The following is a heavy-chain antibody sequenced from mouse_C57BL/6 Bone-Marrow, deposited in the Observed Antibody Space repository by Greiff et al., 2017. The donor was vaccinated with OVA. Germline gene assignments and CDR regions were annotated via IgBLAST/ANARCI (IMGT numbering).Heavy chain of an antibody. Sequence: QVHVKQSGAELAKPGASVKLSCKASGYTFTSYWMHWVKQRPGQGLEWIGYINPSSGYTKYNQKFKDKATLTADKSSSTAYMQLSSLTYEDSAVYYCARSSYYGNYDFDYWGQGTTLTVSS. CDR2: INPSSGYT. V-gene: IGHV1-7*01. CDR1: GYTFTSYW. J-gene: IGHJ2*01. D-gene: IGHD2-1*01. CDR3: ARSSYYGNYDFDY.